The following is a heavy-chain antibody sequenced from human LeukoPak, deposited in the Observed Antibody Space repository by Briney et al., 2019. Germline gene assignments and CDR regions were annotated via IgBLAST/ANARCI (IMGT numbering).Heavy chain of an antibody. CDR1: GFTFSDYY. J-gene: IGHJ6*02. CDR2: ISSSSYT. CDR3: ARAPHYSNYGPYYYGMDV. Sequence: GGSLRLSCAASGFTFSDYYMSWIRQAPGKGLEWVSYISSSSYTNYADSVKGRFTISRGNAKNSLYLQMNSLRAEDTAVYYCARAPHYSNYGPYYYGMDVWGQGTTVTVSS. D-gene: IGHD4-11*01. V-gene: IGHV3-11*06.